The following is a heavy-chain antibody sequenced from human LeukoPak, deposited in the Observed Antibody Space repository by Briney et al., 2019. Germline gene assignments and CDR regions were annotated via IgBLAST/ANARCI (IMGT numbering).Heavy chain of an antibody. Sequence: GGSLRLSCAASGFTFSSYGMHWVRQAPGKGLEWVAVIWYDGSNKYYADSVKGRFTISRDNSKNTLYLQMNSLRAEDTAVYYCARAETYRIVGATPIGYWGQGTLVTVSS. CDR1: GFTFSSYG. D-gene: IGHD1-26*01. CDR3: ARAETYRIVGATPIGY. J-gene: IGHJ4*02. V-gene: IGHV3-33*01. CDR2: IWYDGSNK.